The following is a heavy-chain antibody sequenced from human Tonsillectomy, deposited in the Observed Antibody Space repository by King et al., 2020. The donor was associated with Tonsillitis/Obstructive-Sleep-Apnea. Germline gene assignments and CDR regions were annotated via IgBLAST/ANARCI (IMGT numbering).Heavy chain of an antibody. CDR3: ARHLRPPAAAAAYFDY. Sequence: VQLVESGAEVKKPGESLKISCKGSGYSFTTYWIGWVRQMPGKGLEWMGIIHPADSDTRSRPSFQGQVTISADKSISTAYLPWSSLKASDTAMYYCARHLRPPAAAAAYFDYWGQGTLVTVSS. CDR1: GYSFTTYW. CDR2: IHPADSDT. D-gene: IGHD6-13*01. V-gene: IGHV5-51*01. J-gene: IGHJ4*02.